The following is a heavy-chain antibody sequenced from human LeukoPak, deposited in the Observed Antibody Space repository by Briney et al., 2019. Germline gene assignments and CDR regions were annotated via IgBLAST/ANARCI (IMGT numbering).Heavy chain of an antibody. J-gene: IGHJ6*03. CDR3: ARRGSYYYYYMDV. CDR2: IYHSGST. Sequence: SETLSLTCAVYGGSFSGYYWSWIRQPPGKGLEWIGSIYHSGSTHYNPSLKTRVTISVDTSKNQFSLKLSSVTAADTAVYYCARRGSYYYYYMDVWGKGTTVTVSS. V-gene: IGHV4-34*01. D-gene: IGHD1-26*01. CDR1: GGSFSGYY.